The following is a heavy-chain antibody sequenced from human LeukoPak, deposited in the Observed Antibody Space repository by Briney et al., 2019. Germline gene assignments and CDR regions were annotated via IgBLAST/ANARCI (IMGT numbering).Heavy chain of an antibody. Sequence: PGRSLRLSCAASGFTFSSYGMHWVRQAPGKGLEWVAVISYDGSNKYYADSVKGRFTISRDNSKNTLYLQMNSLRAEDTAVYYCATHSSAAGHLFDYWGQGTLVTVSS. CDR3: ATHSSAAGHLFDY. J-gene: IGHJ4*02. CDR2: ISYDGSNK. V-gene: IGHV3-30*03. D-gene: IGHD6-25*01. CDR1: GFTFSSYG.